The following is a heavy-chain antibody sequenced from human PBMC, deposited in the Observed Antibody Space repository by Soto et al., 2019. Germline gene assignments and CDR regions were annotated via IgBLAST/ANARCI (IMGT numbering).Heavy chain of an antibody. CDR2: IYYSGST. Sequence: PSETLPLTCTVSGGSINSGDYYWSWIRQPPGKGLEWIGYIYYSGSTYYNPSLKSRVTISVDTSKNQFSLKLSSVTAADTAVYYCARNGDFWSGYLNWFGPWGQGTLVTVSS. V-gene: IGHV4-30-4*01. CDR1: GGSINSGDYY. CDR3: ARNGDFWSGYLNWFGP. J-gene: IGHJ5*02. D-gene: IGHD3-3*01.